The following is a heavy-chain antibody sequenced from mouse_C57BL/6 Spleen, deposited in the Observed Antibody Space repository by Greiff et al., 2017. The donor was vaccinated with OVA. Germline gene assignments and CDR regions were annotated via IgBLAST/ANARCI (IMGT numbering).Heavy chain of an antibody. CDR3: ARHVSNYYAMDY. CDR1: GFTFSDYY. CDR2: ISNGGGST. V-gene: IGHV5-12*01. Sequence: EVQLQESGGGLVQPGGSLKLSCAASGFTFSDYYMYWVRQTPEKRLEWVAYISNGGGSTYYPDTVKGRFTISRDNAKNTLYLQMSRLKSEDTAMYYCARHVSNYYAMDYWGQGTSVTVSS. J-gene: IGHJ4*01. D-gene: IGHD2-5*01.